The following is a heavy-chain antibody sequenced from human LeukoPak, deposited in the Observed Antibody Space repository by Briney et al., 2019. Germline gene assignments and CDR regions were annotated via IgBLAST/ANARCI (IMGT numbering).Heavy chain of an antibody. V-gene: IGHV3-74*01. J-gene: IGHJ4*02. CDR2: VNGDGSVT. Sequence: GGSLRLSCAASGFTFSNYWMHWVRQAPGKGPVWVSHVNGDGSVTGYADSVKGRFTVSRDNARHTLYVQMNNLRAEDTAVYYCTTELVREKTLVDYWGQGTLVTVSS. D-gene: IGHD6-13*01. CDR1: GFTFSNYW. CDR3: TTELVREKTLVDY.